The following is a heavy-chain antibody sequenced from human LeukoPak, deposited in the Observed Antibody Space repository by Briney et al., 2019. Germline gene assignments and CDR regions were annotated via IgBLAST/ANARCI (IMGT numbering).Heavy chain of an antibody. V-gene: IGHV4-59*02. J-gene: IGHJ4*02. CDR1: GASVSSYY. CDR3: AKLLGEGY. Sequence: SETLSLTCTVSGASVSSYYWSWIRQSPKKGLEWIGYIYYGGSSSYNPSLQSRVSISLDTSKNQFSLKMTSVTAADTAVYYCAKLLGEGYWGQGSLVVVSA. CDR2: IYYGGSS. D-gene: IGHD2-21*01.